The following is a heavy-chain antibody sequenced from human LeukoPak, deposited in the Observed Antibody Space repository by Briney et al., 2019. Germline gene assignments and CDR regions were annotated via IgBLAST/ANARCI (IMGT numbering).Heavy chain of an antibody. V-gene: IGHV4-59*08. Sequence: PSETLSLTCTVSGGSISSYYWSWIRQPPGKGLEWIGYIHYRGTTNYNPSLKSRVTISVDTSKNQFSLNMRSVTASDTAVYYCARLNYYFYGTDVWGQGTSVTVSS. CDR2: IHYRGTT. CDR3: ARLNYYFYGTDV. CDR1: GGSISSYY. J-gene: IGHJ6*02.